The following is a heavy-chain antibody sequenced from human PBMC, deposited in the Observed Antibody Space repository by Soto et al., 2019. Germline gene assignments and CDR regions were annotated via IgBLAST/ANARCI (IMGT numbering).Heavy chain of an antibody. Sequence: QVQLVQSGAEVKRPGASVKLSCMASGFTFTSVSSGDYIHWVWQAPGQGLEWMGLIDPSSESAAYEQKFQDRVTMTRDTSTSTVFMELSSLRSADTAVYYCTREDSLSPGTFEIWGQGTVVVVSS. CDR3: TREDSLSPGTFEI. D-gene: IGHD3-22*01. CDR2: IDPSSESA. V-gene: IGHV1-46*03. CDR1: GFTFTSVSSGDY. J-gene: IGHJ3*02.